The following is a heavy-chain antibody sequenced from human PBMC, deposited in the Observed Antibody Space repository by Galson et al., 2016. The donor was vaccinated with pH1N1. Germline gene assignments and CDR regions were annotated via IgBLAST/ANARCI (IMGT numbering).Heavy chain of an antibody. V-gene: IGHV5-51*01. J-gene: IGHJ6*03. Sequence: QSGAEVKKPGESLKISCKGTGYSFSTYWIAWVRQMPGEGLEWMGIIYPGDSDTRYSPSLQVQVTISADKSTSAAYLQWSSLQASDTAMYFCARLGIPATIDYHYYMDVWGKGTTVTVSS. CDR1: GYSFSTYW. CDR2: IYPGDSDT. D-gene: IGHD2-2*01. CDR3: ARLGIPATIDYHYYMDV.